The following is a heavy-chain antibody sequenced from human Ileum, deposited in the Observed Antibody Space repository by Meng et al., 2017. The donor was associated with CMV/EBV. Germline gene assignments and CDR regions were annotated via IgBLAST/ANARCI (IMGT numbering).Heavy chain of an antibody. Sequence: LSCAASGFMFECYGMTWVRQAPGKGPEWVSTITCSGRDTHYADSVKGRLTISRDNSKNTVHLLMNSLRGEDTAIYYCARSQDHWYFDLWGRGTLVTVSS. CDR1: GFMFECYG. CDR2: ITCSGRDT. CDR3: ARSQDHWYFDL. V-gene: IGHV3-23*01. J-gene: IGHJ2*01.